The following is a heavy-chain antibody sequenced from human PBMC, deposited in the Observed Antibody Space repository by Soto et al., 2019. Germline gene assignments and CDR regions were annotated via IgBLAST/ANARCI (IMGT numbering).Heavy chain of an antibody. CDR1: GFPFSSYG. V-gene: IGHV3-30*03. CDR2: VSYDGSSK. CDR3: ARHWNDFDY. D-gene: IGHD1-1*01. J-gene: IGHJ4*02. Sequence: GGSLRLSCAASGFPFSSYGMYWVRQAPGKGLEWLALVSYDGSSKYYADSVKGRFTISRDNSKNTLYLQMNSLRAEDTAVYYCARHWNDFDYWGQGTLVTVSS.